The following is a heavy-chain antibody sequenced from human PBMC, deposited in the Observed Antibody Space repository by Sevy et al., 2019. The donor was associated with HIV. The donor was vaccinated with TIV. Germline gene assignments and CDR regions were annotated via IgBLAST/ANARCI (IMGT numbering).Heavy chain of an antibody. Sequence: SETLSLTCAVYGGSFSGYYWSWIRQPPGKGLEWIGEINHSGSTNYNPSLKSRVTISVDTSKNQFSQKLSSVTAADTAVYYCARVARRYYGSGSYYNGVDFDYWGQGTLVTVSS. J-gene: IGHJ4*02. V-gene: IGHV4-34*01. CDR2: INHSGST. D-gene: IGHD3-10*01. CDR1: GGSFSGYY. CDR3: ARVARRYYGSGSYYNGVDFDY.